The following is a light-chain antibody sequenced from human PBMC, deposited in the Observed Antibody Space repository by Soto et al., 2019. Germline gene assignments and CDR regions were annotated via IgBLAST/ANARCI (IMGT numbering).Light chain of an antibody. V-gene: IGLV2-23*02. Sequence: QSALTQPASVSGSPGQSITISCTGTSSDVWSYNLVSWYQQHPGKAPQLMIYEVSKRPSGVSNRFSGSKSGDTASLTISGLQADDEADYDCCSYAGSSTYVVFGGGTQLTVL. CDR2: EVS. CDR1: SSDVWSYNL. CDR3: CSYAGSSTYVV. J-gene: IGLJ2*01.